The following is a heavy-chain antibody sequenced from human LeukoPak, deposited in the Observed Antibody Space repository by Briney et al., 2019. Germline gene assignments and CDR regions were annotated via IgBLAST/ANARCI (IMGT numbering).Heavy chain of an antibody. D-gene: IGHD2-15*01. J-gene: IGHJ5*02. V-gene: IGHV4-39*07. CDR2: IYYSGST. CDR3: ARILTNYMPVSWFDP. Sequence: SETLSLTCTVSGGSISSSSYYWGWIRQPPGKGLEWIGSIYYSGSTYYNPSLKSRVTISVDTSKNQFSLKLSSVTAADTAVYYCARILTNYMPVSWFDPWGQGTLVTVSS. CDR1: GGSISSSSYY.